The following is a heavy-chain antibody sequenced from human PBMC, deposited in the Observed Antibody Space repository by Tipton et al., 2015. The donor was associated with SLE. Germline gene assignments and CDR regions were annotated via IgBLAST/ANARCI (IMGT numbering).Heavy chain of an antibody. V-gene: IGHV4-31*03. Sequence: TLSLTCTVSGGSISNNHYYWSWIRQHPGKGLEWIGYIYYTMSAYYNPSLKSRVIISLDTSKNHFSLKLSSVTAADTAVYYCARVPRTFYYDYSGHFDYWGPGTLVTVSP. J-gene: IGHJ4*02. CDR2: IYYTMSA. D-gene: IGHD3-22*01. CDR1: GGSISNNHYY. CDR3: ARVPRTFYYDYSGHFDY.